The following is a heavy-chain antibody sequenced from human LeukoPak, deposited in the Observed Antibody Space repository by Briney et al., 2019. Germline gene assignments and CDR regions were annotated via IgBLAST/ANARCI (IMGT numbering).Heavy chain of an antibody. CDR2: IKQDGSEK. CDR1: GFSFNNCW. CDR3: ARAGVWDYSDTSGYHNGAFDI. Sequence: PGGSLRLSCATSGFSFNNCWMSWVRQAPGKGLEWVANIKQDGSEKHYVDSVKGRFTISRDNAKNSLYLQMSSLRAEDTAVYYCARAGVWDYSDTSGYHNGAFDIWGQGTMVTVSS. D-gene: IGHD3-22*01. V-gene: IGHV3-7*01. J-gene: IGHJ3*02.